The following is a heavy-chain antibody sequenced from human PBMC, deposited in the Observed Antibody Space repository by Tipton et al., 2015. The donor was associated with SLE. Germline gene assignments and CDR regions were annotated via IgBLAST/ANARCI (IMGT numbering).Heavy chain of an antibody. V-gene: IGHV4-34*01. CDR1: GGSFSDYF. CDR3: VRRRATVINRIYFFDH. CDR2: INHSGIT. J-gene: IGHJ4*02. Sequence: AGLVKPSETLSLTCAVHGGSFSDYFWSWIRQPPGKGLEWIAEINHSGITHYNPSLKSRVTMSVDTSKSEFSLKLSSVTAADTAVYYCVRRRATVINRIYFFDHWGQGALVTVSS. D-gene: IGHD4-23*01.